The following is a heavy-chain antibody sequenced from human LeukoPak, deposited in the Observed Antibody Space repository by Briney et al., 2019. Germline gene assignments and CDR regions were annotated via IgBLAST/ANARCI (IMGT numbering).Heavy chain of an antibody. CDR2: IYPGDSDT. CDR3: ARHPAHYYDSSGYFHFFDY. V-gene: IGHV5-51*01. J-gene: IGHJ4*02. D-gene: IGHD3-22*01. Sequence: PGESLKISCKGSGYSFTSYWIGWVRQMPGKGLEWMGIIYPGDSDTRYSPSFQGQVTISADKSISTAYLQWSSLKASDTAMYYCARHPAHYYDSSGYFHFFDYWGQGTLVTVSS. CDR1: GYSFTSYW.